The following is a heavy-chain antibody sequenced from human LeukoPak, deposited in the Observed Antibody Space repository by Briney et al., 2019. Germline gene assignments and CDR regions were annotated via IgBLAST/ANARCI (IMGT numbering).Heavy chain of an antibody. CDR2: ISPYNGNT. Sequence: ASVKVSCKASGYSFTSYGISWVRQAPGQGLEWMGWISPYNGNTNYAQKLQGRVTMTTDTSTSTAYMELRSLRSDDTAVYYCARSYNWNDALDYWGQGTLVTVSS. V-gene: IGHV1-18*01. D-gene: IGHD1-20*01. CDR3: ARSYNWNDALDY. CDR1: GYSFTSYG. J-gene: IGHJ4*02.